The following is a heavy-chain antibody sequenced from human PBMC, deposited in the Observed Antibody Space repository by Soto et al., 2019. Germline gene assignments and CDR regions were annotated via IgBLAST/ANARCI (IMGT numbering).Heavy chain of an antibody. Sequence: QVQLQQWGAGLLKASETLSLTCAVVGDSLRGQSWNWIRQSPGKGLEWIGELDQSGGTNYNPSLQSRAIISDDTSKTQFSLTLTSVTAADTAVYYCAREDSYGWSGESLDVWGQGTTVTVSS. CDR3: AREDSYGWSGESLDV. V-gene: IGHV4-34*01. D-gene: IGHD6-19*01. J-gene: IGHJ6*02. CDR2: LDQSGGT. CDR1: GDSLRGQS.